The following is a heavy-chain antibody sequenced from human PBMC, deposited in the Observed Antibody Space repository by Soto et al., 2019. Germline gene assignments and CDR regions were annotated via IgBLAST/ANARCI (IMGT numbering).Heavy chain of an antibody. D-gene: IGHD3-22*01. V-gene: IGHV1-18*01. CDR1: GYTFTSYG. CDR3: ARVGVVVITTYAFYPDAFDI. J-gene: IGHJ3*02. Sequence: ASVKVSCKASGYTFTSYGISWVRQAPGQGLEWMGWISAYNGNTNYAQKLQGRVTMTTDTSTSTAYMELRSLRSDDTAVYYCARVGVVVITTYAFYPDAFDIWGQGTMVTVSS. CDR2: ISAYNGNT.